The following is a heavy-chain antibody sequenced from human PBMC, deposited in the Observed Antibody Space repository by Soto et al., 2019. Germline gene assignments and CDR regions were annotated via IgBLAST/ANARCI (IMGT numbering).Heavy chain of an antibody. CDR2: ISSSSSTI. CDR3: ARGDCGGDCPPGGMDV. CDR1: GFTFSSYS. D-gene: IGHD2-21*02. V-gene: IGHV3-48*02. J-gene: IGHJ6*02. Sequence: GGSLRLSCAASGFTFSSYSMNWVRQAPGKGLEWVSYISSSSSTIYYADSVKGRFTISRDNAKNSLYLQMNSLRDEDTAVYYCARGDCGGDCPPGGMDVWGQGTTVTVSS.